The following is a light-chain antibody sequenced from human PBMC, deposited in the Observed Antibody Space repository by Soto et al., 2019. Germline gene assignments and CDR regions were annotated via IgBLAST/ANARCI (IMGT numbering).Light chain of an antibody. CDR1: SSDVGSYNL. J-gene: IGLJ1*01. CDR2: EGS. V-gene: IGLV2-23*01. CDR3: CSYAGSSTAYF. Sequence: QSVLTQPASVSGSPGQSITISCTGTSSDVGSYNLVSWYQQHPGKAPKLMIYEGSKRPSGVSNRFSGSKSGNTASLTISGLQAEDEADYYYCSYAGSSTAYFFGTGTKVTVL.